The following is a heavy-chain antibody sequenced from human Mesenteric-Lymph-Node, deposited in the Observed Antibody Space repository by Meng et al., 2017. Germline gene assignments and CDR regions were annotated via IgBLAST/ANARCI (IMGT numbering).Heavy chain of an antibody. Sequence: GGSLRLSCAASGFTFSSYSMNWVRQAPGKGLEWVSTMNIDGSYTRYADSVKGRVTISRDNAKNSLYLQMNSLRAEDTAVYYCARDGQQLLGGTDAFDIWGQGTMVTVSS. D-gene: IGHD6-13*01. CDR2: MNIDGSYT. CDR3: ARDGQQLLGGTDAFDI. J-gene: IGHJ3*02. CDR1: GFTFSSYS. V-gene: IGHV3-21*04.